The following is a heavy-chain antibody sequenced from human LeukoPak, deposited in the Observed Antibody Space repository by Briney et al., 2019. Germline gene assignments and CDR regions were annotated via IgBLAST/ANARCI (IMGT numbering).Heavy chain of an antibody. CDR2: ISSGASTI. CDR3: ARIFYYYGMDV. CDR1: GFTFSTYE. J-gene: IGHJ6*02. V-gene: IGHV3-48*03. Sequence: PGGSLRLFCAASGFTFSTYEMNWVRQAPGKGLEWVSYISSGASTIYYADSVKGRFTISRDNAKKSVYLQMSSLRAEDTAVYYCARIFYYYGMDVWGQGTTVTVSS. D-gene: IGHD2-15*01.